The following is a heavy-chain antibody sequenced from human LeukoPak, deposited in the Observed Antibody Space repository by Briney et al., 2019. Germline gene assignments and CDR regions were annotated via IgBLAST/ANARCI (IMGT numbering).Heavy chain of an antibody. Sequence: SETLSLTCTVSGGSISSGGYYWSWIRQHPGKGLEWIGYIYYSGSTYYNPSLKSRVTISVDTSKNQFSLKLSSVTAADTAVYYCAREIPEWLVLEGGNNWFDPWGQGTLVTVSS. J-gene: IGHJ5*02. CDR1: GGSISSGGYY. CDR3: AREIPEWLVLEGGNNWFDP. CDR2: IYYSGST. V-gene: IGHV4-30-4*08. D-gene: IGHD6-19*01.